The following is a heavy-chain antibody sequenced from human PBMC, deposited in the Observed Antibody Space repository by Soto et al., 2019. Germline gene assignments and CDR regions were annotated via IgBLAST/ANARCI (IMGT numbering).Heavy chain of an antibody. J-gene: IGHJ3*02. CDR1: GGTFSSYA. V-gene: IGHV1-69*04. CDR2: IIPILGIA. D-gene: IGHD3-10*02. Sequence: SVKVSCKASGGTFSSYAISWVRQAPGQGLEWMGRIIPILGIANYAQKFQGRVTITADKSTSTAYMELSSLRSEDTAVYYCARSLCCSGKCDAFDIWGQGTMVTVSS. CDR3: ARSLCCSGKCDAFDI.